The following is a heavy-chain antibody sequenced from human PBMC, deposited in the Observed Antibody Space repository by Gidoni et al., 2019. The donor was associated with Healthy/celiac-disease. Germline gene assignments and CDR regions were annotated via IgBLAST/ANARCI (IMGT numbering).Heavy chain of an antibody. D-gene: IGHD3-3*01. Sequence: QVQLQESGPGLVKPSGTLSLTCAVSGGSISSSNWWSWVRQPPGKGLEWIGEIYHSGSTNYNPSLMSRVTISVDKSKNQFSLKLSSVTAADTAVYYCARDQSPRITIFGVVRYFDLWGRGTLVTVSS. V-gene: IGHV4-4*02. CDR1: GGSISSSNW. J-gene: IGHJ2*01. CDR3: ARDQSPRITIFGVVRYFDL. CDR2: IYHSGST.